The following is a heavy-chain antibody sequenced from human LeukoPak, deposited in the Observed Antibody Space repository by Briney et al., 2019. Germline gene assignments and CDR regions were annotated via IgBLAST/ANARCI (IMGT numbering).Heavy chain of an antibody. J-gene: IGHJ4*02. Sequence: ASVKVSCKASGYTLSTYAISWVRQAPGQGLEWVGWVDGYTGNSKSAQKLQGRVTLTRDTSTNTAYMEMRRLRSDDTAVYYCARGRGTSVTGDYWGQGTLLTVSS. V-gene: IGHV1-18*01. CDR3: ARGRGTSVTGDY. CDR2: VDGYTGNS. CDR1: GYTLSTYA. D-gene: IGHD1/OR15-1a*01.